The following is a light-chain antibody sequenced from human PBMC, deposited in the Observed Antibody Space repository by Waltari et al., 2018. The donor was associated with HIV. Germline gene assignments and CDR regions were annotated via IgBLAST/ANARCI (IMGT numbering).Light chain of an antibody. Sequence: DIVMTQSPESLAVYLGERATINCKSSQTIFYKSNNKNYLAWYQRKPGQSPKLLISWASNREFGVPDRFSGSGSGTDFTLTINILQAEDVAVYYCQQFYRTPYTFGQGTRLEFK. CDR2: WAS. V-gene: IGKV4-1*01. CDR1: QTIFYKSNNKNY. J-gene: IGKJ2*01. CDR3: QQFYRTPYT.